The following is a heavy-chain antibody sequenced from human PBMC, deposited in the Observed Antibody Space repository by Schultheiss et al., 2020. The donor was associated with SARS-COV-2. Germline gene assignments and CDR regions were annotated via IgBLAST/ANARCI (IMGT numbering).Heavy chain of an antibody. CDR3: ARDVDSDNYYYYGMDV. V-gene: IGHV3-21*01. CDR1: GFTVSSYS. Sequence: GESLKISCAASGFTVSSYSMNWVRQAPGKGLEWVSSISSSSSYIYYADSVKGRFTISRDNAKNSLYLQMNSLRAEDTAVYYCARDVDSDNYYYYGMDVWGQGTTVTVSS. J-gene: IGHJ6*02. CDR2: ISSSSSYI. D-gene: IGHD2-15*01.